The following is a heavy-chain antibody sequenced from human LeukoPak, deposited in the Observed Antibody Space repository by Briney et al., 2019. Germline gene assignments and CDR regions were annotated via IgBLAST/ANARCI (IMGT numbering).Heavy chain of an antibody. CDR1: GYTFTNYG. J-gene: IGHJ4*02. D-gene: IGHD3-10*01. Sequence: GASVKVSCKASGYTFTNYGISWVRQAPGQGLEWMGWISAYNDNSNYAQNLQGRVTMTTDTSTSTAYMELRSLRSDDTAVYYCTRGYYYGWGSPPGPPDYWGQGTLVTVSS. CDR2: ISAYNDNS. V-gene: IGHV1-18*01. CDR3: TRGYYYGWGSPPGPPDY.